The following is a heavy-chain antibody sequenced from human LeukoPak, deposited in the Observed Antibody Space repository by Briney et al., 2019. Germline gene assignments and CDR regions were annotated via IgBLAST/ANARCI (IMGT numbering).Heavy chain of an antibody. J-gene: IGHJ4*02. CDR1: GYTFTGYY. Sequence: GASVKVSCKASGYTFTGYYMHWVRQAPGQGLEWMGWINPNSGGTNYAQKFQGRVTMTRDTSISTAYMELSRLRSDDTAVYYCARDRYSYGSVLDYWGQGTLVTVS. D-gene: IGHD5-18*01. CDR3: ARDRYSYGSVLDY. V-gene: IGHV1-2*02. CDR2: INPNSGGT.